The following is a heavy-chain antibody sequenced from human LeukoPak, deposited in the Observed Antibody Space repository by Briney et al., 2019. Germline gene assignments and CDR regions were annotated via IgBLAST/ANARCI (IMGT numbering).Heavy chain of an antibody. CDR2: ISDNGVGT. D-gene: IGHD6-19*01. CDR1: GLTFSTSV. J-gene: IGHJ4*02. Sequence: GGSLRLSCEVSGLTFSTSVMHWVRQGPGKGLEYVSGISDNGVGTYYASSVKGRFTISRDNSKNTLYLQMDSLKDEDMAMYYCASAAQWLVIDYWGQGTLVTVSS. V-gene: IGHV3-64*01. CDR3: ASAAQWLVIDY.